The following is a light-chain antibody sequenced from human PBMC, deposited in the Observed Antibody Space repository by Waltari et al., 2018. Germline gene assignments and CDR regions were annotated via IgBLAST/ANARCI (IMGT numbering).Light chain of an antibody. CDR2: QDS. Sequence: SYELTQPPSVSVSPGPTASITCSGDQLGDKYASWYQQKPGQSPVLVIYQDSKRPSGIPERFSGSNSGNTATLTISGTQAMDEADYYCQAWDSSTAVVFGGGTKLTVL. CDR1: QLGDKY. V-gene: IGLV3-1*01. CDR3: QAWDSSTAVV. J-gene: IGLJ2*01.